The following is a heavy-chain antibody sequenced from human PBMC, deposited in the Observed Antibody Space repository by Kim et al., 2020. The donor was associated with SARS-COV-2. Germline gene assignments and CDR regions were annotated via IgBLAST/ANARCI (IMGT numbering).Heavy chain of an antibody. CDR3: TTDYPEVGYYDYVWGSYRYTPLDY. D-gene: IGHD3-16*02. Sequence: GGSLRLSCAASGFTFSNAWMSWVRQAPGKGLEWVGRIKSKTDGGTTDYAAPVKGRFTISRDDSKNTLYLQMNSLKTEDTAVYYCTTDYPEVGYYDYVWGSYRYTPLDYWGQGTLVTVSS. V-gene: IGHV3-15*01. CDR2: IKSKTDGGTT. J-gene: IGHJ4*02. CDR1: GFTFSNAW.